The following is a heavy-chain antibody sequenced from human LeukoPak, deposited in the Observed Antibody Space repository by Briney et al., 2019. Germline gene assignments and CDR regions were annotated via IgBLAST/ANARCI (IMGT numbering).Heavy chain of an antibody. CDR2: IRYDGSNK. D-gene: IGHD5-18*01. J-gene: IGHJ4*02. V-gene: IGHV3-30*02. Sequence: GGSLRLSCAASGFTFSSYGMHWVRQAPGKGLEWVAFIRYDGSNKYYADSVKGRLTISRDNSKNTLYLQMNSLRAEDTAVYYCAKDLLRIQLWEDYWGQGTLVTVSS. CDR1: GFTFSSYG. CDR3: AKDLLRIQLWEDY.